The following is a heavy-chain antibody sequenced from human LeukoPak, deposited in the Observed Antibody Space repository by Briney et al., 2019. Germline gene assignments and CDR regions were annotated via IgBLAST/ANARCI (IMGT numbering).Heavy chain of an antibody. D-gene: IGHD3-22*01. CDR3: ARVDSSGYYYPDAFDI. Sequence: PGGSLRLSCAASGFTFSSYWMSWVRQAPGKGLEGVANIKQDGSEKYYVDAVKGRFTISRDNAKNSLYLQMNSLRAEDTAVYYCARVDSSGYYYPDAFDIWGQGTMVTVSS. V-gene: IGHV3-7*01. CDR2: IKQDGSEK. J-gene: IGHJ3*02. CDR1: GFTFSSYW.